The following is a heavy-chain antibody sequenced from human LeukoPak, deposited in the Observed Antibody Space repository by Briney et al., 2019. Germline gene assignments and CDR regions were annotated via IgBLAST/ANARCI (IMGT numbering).Heavy chain of an antibody. CDR2: MSPNSGNT. D-gene: IGHD4-17*01. CDR3: ARGDFGDYFLDY. J-gene: IGHJ4*02. Sequence: ASVKVSCKASGYTFSSYDINWVRQATGQGLEWMGWMSPNSGNTDYAQRFQGRVTMTRNTSISTAYMELSSLRSEDTAVYYCARGDFGDYFLDYWGQGTLVTVSS. V-gene: IGHV1-8*01. CDR1: GYTFSSYD.